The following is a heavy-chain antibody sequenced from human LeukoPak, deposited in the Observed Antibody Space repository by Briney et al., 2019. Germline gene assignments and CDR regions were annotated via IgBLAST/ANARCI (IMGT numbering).Heavy chain of an antibody. J-gene: IGHJ5*02. V-gene: IGHV1-2*02. CDR3: ARDFVVVTAMRFDP. CDR1: GYTFTGYY. D-gene: IGHD2-21*02. CDR2: INPNSGGT. Sequence: GASVKVSCKASGYTFTGYYMHWVRQAPGQGLEWMGWINPNSGGTNYAQKFQGRVTMTRDTSISTAYMELSRLRSDDTAVYYCARDFVVVTAMRFDPWGQGTLVTVSS.